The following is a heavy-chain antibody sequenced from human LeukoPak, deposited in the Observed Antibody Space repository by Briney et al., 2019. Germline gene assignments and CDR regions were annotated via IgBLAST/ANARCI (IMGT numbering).Heavy chain of an antibody. CDR3: ARAVPSRQAIDY. CDR1: GFTFSNYA. CDR2: VSFHGTDK. J-gene: IGHJ4*02. V-gene: IGHV3-30*04. Sequence: GGSLRLSCAASGFTFSNYAMHWVCQAPGKGLDWVAVVSFHGTDKFYADSVKGRFTISRDNSKNTLYLQMNSLIPEDTAVYYCARAVPSRQAIDYWGQGTLVTVSS.